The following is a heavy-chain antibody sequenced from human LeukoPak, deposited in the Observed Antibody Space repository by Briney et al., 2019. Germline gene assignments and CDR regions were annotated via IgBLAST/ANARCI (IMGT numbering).Heavy chain of an antibody. CDR1: GFTFSSYS. J-gene: IGHJ5*02. V-gene: IGHV3-21*01. Sequence: PGGSLRLSCAASGFTFSSYSMNWVRQAPGKGLEWVSSISSSSSYIYYADSVKGRFTISRDNAKNSLYLQMNSLRAEDTAVYYCAREQGYGILLRNWFDPWGQGTLVTVSS. D-gene: IGHD5-18*01. CDR2: ISSSSSYI. CDR3: AREQGYGILLRNWFDP.